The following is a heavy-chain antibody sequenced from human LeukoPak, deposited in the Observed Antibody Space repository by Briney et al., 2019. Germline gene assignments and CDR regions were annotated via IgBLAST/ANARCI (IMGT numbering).Heavy chain of an antibody. Sequence: GGSLRLSCAASGFTFSSYGMSWVRQAAGKVLEWVSAISGSGGRTYYADSVKGRFTIYRDNSKNTLYLQMNSLRAEDTAVYYCAKLVGATYYTNYWGQGTLVTVSS. CDR2: ISGSGGRT. J-gene: IGHJ4*02. CDR1: GFTFSSYG. D-gene: IGHD1-26*01. CDR3: AKLVGATYYTNY. V-gene: IGHV3-23*01.